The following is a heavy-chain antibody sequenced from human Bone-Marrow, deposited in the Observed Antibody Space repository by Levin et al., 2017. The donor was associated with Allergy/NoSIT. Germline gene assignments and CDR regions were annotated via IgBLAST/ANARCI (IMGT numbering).Heavy chain of an antibody. CDR1: GFTFSSYA. J-gene: IGHJ3*02. V-gene: IGHV3-23*01. CDR2: ISGSGGST. CDR3: AKEGSCSGGSCPI. Sequence: ETLSLTCAASGFTFSSYAMSWVRQAPGKGLEWVSAISGSGGSTYYADSVKGRFTISRDNSKNTLYLQMNSLRAEDTAVYYCAKEGSCSGGSCPIWGQGTMVTVSS. D-gene: IGHD2-15*01.